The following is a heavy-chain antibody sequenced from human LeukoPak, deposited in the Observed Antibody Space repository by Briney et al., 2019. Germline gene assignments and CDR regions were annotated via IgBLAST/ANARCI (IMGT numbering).Heavy chain of an antibody. D-gene: IGHD3-3*01. CDR2: ISASGGST. V-gene: IGHV3-23*01. Sequence: PGGSLRLSCAASGFTVSSNYMSWVRQAPGKGLEWVSGISASGGSTYYADSVKGRFTIPRDNSKNTLYLQMNSLRVEDTAVYYCAKGRHDFWSGFYPEGGAGGQGTLVTVSS. CDR3: AKGRHDFWSGFYPEGGA. J-gene: IGHJ4*02. CDR1: GFTVSSNY.